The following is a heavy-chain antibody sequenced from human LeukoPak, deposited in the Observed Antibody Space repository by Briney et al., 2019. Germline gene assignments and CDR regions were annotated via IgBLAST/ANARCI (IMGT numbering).Heavy chain of an antibody. CDR1: GGSINSSGYY. CDR3: ARHSIFTWTARYGELDY. Sequence: SETLSLTCTVSGGSINSSGYYWGWIRQPPGKGLEWIGSIFHSGNTYYNPSLESRVTVSEDTSKNQFSLKLSSVTASDTAVYYCARHSIFTWTARYGELDYWGQGTLVTVSS. CDR2: IFHSGNT. V-gene: IGHV4-39*01. D-gene: IGHD4-17*01. J-gene: IGHJ4*02.